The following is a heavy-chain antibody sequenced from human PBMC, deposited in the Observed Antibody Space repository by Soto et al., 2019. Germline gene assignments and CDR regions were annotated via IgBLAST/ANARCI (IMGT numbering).Heavy chain of an antibody. Sequence: GGSLRLSCAASGFTFSSYSMNWVRQAPGKGLEWVSSISSSSSYIYYADSVKGRFTISRDNAKNSLYLQMNSLRAEDTAVYYCARPRSFLGELDYWGQGTLVTVSS. D-gene: IGHD3-10*01. J-gene: IGHJ4*02. CDR1: GFTFSSYS. CDR2: ISSSSSYI. CDR3: ARPRSFLGELDY. V-gene: IGHV3-21*01.